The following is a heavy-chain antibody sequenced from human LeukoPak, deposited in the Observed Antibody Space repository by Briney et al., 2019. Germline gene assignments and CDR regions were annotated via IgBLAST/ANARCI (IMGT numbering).Heavy chain of an antibody. CDR1: GFTFSSYG. J-gene: IGHJ3*02. V-gene: IGHV3-53*01. D-gene: IGHD3-22*01. CDR2: IYSGGST. Sequence: GGSLRLSCAASGFTFSSYGMHWVRQAPGKGLEWVAVIYSGGSTYYADSSKGRFTISRANSKNTLYLQMNSLRAEDTAVYYCARVAYYYDSSGYYLGAFDIWGQGTMVTVSS. CDR3: ARVAYYYDSSGYYLGAFDI.